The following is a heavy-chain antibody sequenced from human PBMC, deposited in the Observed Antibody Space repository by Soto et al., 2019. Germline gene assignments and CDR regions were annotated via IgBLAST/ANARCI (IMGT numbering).Heavy chain of an antibody. D-gene: IGHD3-10*01. CDR2: IKSKTDGGTT. J-gene: IGHJ6*02. Sequence: SLRLSCAASGFTFSNAWMNWVRQAPGKGLEWVGRIKSKTDGGTTDYAAPVKGRFTISRDDSKNTLYLQMNSLKTEDTAVYYCTTNSSFGELEYYYYYGMDVWGQGTTVTVSS. CDR1: GFTFSNAW. CDR3: TTNSSFGELEYYYYYGMDV. V-gene: IGHV3-15*07.